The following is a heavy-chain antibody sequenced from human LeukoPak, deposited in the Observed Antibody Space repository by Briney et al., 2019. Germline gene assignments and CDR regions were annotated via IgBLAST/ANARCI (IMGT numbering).Heavy chain of an antibody. J-gene: IGHJ4*02. CDR2: IYTSGST. CDR3: ARGHYDILTGYYFDY. D-gene: IGHD3-9*01. Sequence: SETLSLTCTVSGGSISSYYWSWIRQPAGKGLEWIGRIYTSGSTNYNPSLKSRVTMSVDTSKNQFSLKLSSATAADTAVYYCARGHYDILTGYYFDYWGQGTLVTVSS. CDR1: GGSISSYY. V-gene: IGHV4-4*07.